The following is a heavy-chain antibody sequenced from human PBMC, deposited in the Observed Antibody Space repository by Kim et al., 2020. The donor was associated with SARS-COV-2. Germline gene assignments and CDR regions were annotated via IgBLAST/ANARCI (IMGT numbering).Heavy chain of an antibody. V-gene: IGHV3-21*01. CDR2: ISSSSSYI. D-gene: IGHD1-7*01. CDR3: ARDQERYNWNYHPADNYYYYYGMDV. CDR1: GFTFSSYS. Sequence: GGSLRLSCAASGFTFSSYSMNWVRQAPGKGLEWVSSISSSSSYIYYADSVKGRFTISRDNAKNSLYLQMNSLRAEDTAVYYCARDQERYNWNYHPADNYYYYYGMDVWGQGTTVTVSS. J-gene: IGHJ6*02.